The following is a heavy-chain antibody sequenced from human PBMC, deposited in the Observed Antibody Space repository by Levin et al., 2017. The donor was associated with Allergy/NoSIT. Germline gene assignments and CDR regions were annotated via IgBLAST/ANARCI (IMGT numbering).Heavy chain of an antibody. CDR1: GFIFSSLP. Sequence: GGSLRLSCAASGFIFSSLPMSWVRQAPGKGLEWVSAISGTGYTTYYADSVKGRFTISRDNSKNTLYLQMDGLRPEDTAVYYCVKDLEPYGAGRVRRGDCLGQGTLVTVSS. CDR2: ISGTGYTT. D-gene: IGHD3-10*01. CDR3: VKDLEPYGAGRVRRGDC. J-gene: IGHJ4*02. V-gene: IGHV3-23*01.